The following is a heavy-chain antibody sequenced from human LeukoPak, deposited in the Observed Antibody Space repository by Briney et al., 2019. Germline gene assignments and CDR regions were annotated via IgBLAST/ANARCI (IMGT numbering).Heavy chain of an antibody. CDR2: IYYSGST. D-gene: IGHD6-19*01. J-gene: IGHJ4*02. CDR1: GGSISSYY. Sequence: SETLSLTCTVSGGSISSYYWSWLRQPPGKGLEWIGYIYYSGSTNYNPSLRSRVTISVDTSKNQFSLKMSSVTAADTAVYYCARFLGSGWYGVDYWGQGTLVTVSS. V-gene: IGHV4-59*12. CDR3: ARFLGSGWYGVDY.